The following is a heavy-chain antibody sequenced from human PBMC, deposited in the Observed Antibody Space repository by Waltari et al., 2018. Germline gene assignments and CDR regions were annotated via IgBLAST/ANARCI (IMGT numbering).Heavy chain of an antibody. CDR2: ISYDGSNK. D-gene: IGHD2-15*01. V-gene: IGHV3-30-3*01. CDR3: ARVESVGGSPNAFDI. CDR1: GFTFSSYA. Sequence: QVQLVESGGGVVQPGRSLRLSCAASGFTFSSYAMHWVRQAPGKGLEWVAVISYDGSNKYYAASVKGRFTISRDNSKNTLYLQMNSLRAEDTAVYYCARVESVGGSPNAFDIWGQGTMVTVSS. J-gene: IGHJ3*02.